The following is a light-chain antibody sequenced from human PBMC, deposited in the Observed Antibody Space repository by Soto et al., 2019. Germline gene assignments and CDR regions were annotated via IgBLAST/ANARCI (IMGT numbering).Light chain of an antibody. CDR3: SSYTSSSVS. V-gene: IGLV2-14*01. CDR2: DVS. J-gene: IGLJ2*01. CDR1: SSNY. Sequence: QSVLTQPASVSGSPGQSITISCTGTSSNYVSWYQQNPGKAPKLIIYDVSNRPSEISNRFSGSKSGNTASLTISGLQAEDEADYHCSSYTSSSVSFGGGTKPPS.